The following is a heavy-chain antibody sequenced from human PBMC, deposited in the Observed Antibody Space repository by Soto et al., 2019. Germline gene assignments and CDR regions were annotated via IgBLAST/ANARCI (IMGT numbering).Heavy chain of an antibody. J-gene: IGHJ3*02. V-gene: IGHV1-69*04. D-gene: IGHD6-13*01. CDR2: IIPILGIA. CDR3: ARDRYSSSWYLAFDI. Sequence: SVKVSCKASGGTFSNYTISWVRQAPGQGLEWMGRIIPILGIANYAQKFQGRVTITADESTSTAYMELSSLRSEDTAVYYCARDRYSSSWYLAFDIWGQGTMVTVSS. CDR1: GGTFSNYT.